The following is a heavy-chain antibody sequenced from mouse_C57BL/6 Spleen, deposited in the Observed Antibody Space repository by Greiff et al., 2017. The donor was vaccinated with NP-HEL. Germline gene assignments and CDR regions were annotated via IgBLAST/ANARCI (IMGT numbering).Heavy chain of an antibody. CDR2: ISYDGSN. V-gene: IGHV3-6*01. CDR1: GYSITSGYY. Sequence: VQLKESGPGLVKPSQSLSLTCSVTGYSITSGYYWNWIRQFPGNKLEWMGYISYDGSNNYNPSLKNRISITRDTSKNQFFLKLNSVTTEDTATYYCARGYDYAMDYWGQGTSVTVSS. J-gene: IGHJ4*01. D-gene: IGHD1-1*01. CDR3: ARGYDYAMDY.